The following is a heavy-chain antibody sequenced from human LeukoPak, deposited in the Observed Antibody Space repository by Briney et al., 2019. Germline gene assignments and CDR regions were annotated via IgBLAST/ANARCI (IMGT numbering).Heavy chain of an antibody. CDR3: ARDAQYYDFWSGYYTNWFDP. J-gene: IGHJ5*02. D-gene: IGHD3-3*01. CDR2: IIPTFGTA. Sequence: SVKVSCKASGGTFSSYAISWVRQAPGQGLEWMGGIIPTFGTANYAQKFQGRVTITTDESTSTAYMELSSLRSEDTAVYYCARDAQYYDFWSGYYTNWFDPWGQGTLVTVSS. CDR1: GGTFSSYA. V-gene: IGHV1-69*05.